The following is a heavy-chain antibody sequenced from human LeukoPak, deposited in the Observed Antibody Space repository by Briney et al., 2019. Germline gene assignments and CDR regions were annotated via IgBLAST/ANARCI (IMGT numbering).Heavy chain of an antibody. CDR3: ARDLIGSRSSYSSGAWDYWGQGTLVT. Sequence: ASVKVSCKASGGTFRNYAISWVRQAPGQGLEWMGGIIPIFGTADYAQKFQGRVTITADESTSTAYMELSSLRAEDTAVYYCARDLIGSRSSYSSGAWDYWGQGTLVTWGQGTLVTVSS. CDR1: GGTFRNYA. D-gene: IGHD3-22*01. J-gene: IGHJ4*02. V-gene: IGHV1-69*13. CDR2: IIPIFGTA.